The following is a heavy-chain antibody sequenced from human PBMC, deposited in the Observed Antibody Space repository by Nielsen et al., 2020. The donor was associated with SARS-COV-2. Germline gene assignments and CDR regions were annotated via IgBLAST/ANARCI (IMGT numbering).Heavy chain of an antibody. CDR3: ARDWSRAFDV. V-gene: IGHV3-7*01. CDR2: IDPDGSDK. CDR1: GFGFSSHW. D-gene: IGHD2-8*02. Sequence: GGSLRLSCAASGFGFSSHWMSWVRQVPGKGLEWVADIDPDGSDKVYVDSVKGRFTISRDNAKKSMSLQMNNLRVEDTAVYYCARDWSRAFDVWGQGTMVTVSS. J-gene: IGHJ3*01.